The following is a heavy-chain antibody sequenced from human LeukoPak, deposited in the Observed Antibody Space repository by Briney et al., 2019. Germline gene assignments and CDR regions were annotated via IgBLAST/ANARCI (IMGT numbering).Heavy chain of an antibody. J-gene: IGHJ3*02. V-gene: IGHV1-46*01. Sequence: VASVKVSCKASGGTFSSYAISWVRQAPGQGLEWMGIINPSGGSTSYAQKFQGRVTMTRDMSTSTVYMELSSLRSEDTAVYYCARALGSVVVMGMDAFDIWGQGTMVTVSS. CDR3: ARALGSVVVMGMDAFDI. D-gene: IGHD3-22*01. CDR1: GGTFSSYA. CDR2: INPSGGST.